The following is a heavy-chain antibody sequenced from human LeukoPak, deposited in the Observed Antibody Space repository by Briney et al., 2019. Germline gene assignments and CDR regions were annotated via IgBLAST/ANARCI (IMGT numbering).Heavy chain of an antibody. D-gene: IGHD2-2*02. CDR1: GYSITSGYY. Sequence: PSETLSLTCSVSGYSITSGYYWGWIRQPPGKGLEWIGSIYHTGNTFYDPSFNSRVTISVDTSKNQFSLSLSSVTAADTAVYYCARYCSSTTRYTRGGDYWGQGTLVTVSS. CDR2: IYHTGNT. V-gene: IGHV4-38-2*02. CDR3: ARYCSSTTRYTRGGDY. J-gene: IGHJ4*02.